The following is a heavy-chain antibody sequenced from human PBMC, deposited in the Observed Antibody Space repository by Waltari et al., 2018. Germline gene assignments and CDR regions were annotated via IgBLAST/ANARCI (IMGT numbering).Heavy chain of an antibody. CDR3: AREHSGYDYVHFQH. J-gene: IGHJ1*01. CDR1: GHTFIGYY. CDR2: INPNGGGT. V-gene: IGHV1-2*06. Sequence: QVQLVQSGAEVKKPGASVQVSYKASGHTFIGYYMHWVLQAPGQGLEWMGRINPNGGGTNYAQKFQGSVTMTRDTSISTAYMELSRLRSDDTAVYYCAREHSGYDYVHFQHWGQGTLVTVSS. D-gene: IGHD5-12*01.